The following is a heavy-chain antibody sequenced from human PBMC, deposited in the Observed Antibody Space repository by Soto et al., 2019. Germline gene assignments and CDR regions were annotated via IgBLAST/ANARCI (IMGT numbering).Heavy chain of an antibody. CDR1: GFSFSDYA. D-gene: IGHD6-13*01. CDR2: ISESGGST. CDR3: AKRSPYSSGWYSPIFDY. V-gene: IGHV3-23*01. J-gene: IGHJ4*02. Sequence: LRLSCAASGFSFSDYAMSWVRQAPGKGLEWVSVISESGGSTHYADSVRGRFTVSRDSSKNSLSLRMNSLRDEDTAVYFCAKRSPYSSGWYSPIFDYWGQGALVTVS.